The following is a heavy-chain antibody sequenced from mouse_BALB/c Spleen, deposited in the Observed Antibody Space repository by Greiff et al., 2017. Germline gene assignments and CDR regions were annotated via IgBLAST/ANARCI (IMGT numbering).Heavy chain of an antibody. CDR2: IDPENGNT. CDR1: GFNIKDYY. Sequence: EVHLVESGAELVRPGALVKLSCKASGFNIKDYYMHWVKQRPEQGLEWIGWIDPENGNTIYDPKFQGKASITADTSSNTAYLQLSSLTSEDTAVYYGARGGYYAMDYWGQGTSVTVSS. CDR3: ARGGYYAMDY. J-gene: IGHJ4*01. V-gene: IGHV14-1*02.